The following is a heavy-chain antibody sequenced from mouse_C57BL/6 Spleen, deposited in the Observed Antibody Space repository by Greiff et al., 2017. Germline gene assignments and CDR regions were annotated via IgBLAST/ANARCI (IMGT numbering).Heavy chain of an antibody. J-gene: IGHJ2*01. CDR1: GFTFSDYY. CDR3: ARDRTDYYGSSLFDY. V-gene: IGHV5-16*01. D-gene: IGHD1-1*01. CDR2: INYDGSST. Sequence: DVKLVESEGGLVQPGSSMKLSCTASGFTFSDYYMAWVRQVPEKGLEWVANINYDGSSTYYLDSLKSRFIISRDNAKNILYLQMSSLKSEDTATYYCARDRTDYYGSSLFDYWGQGTTLTVSS.